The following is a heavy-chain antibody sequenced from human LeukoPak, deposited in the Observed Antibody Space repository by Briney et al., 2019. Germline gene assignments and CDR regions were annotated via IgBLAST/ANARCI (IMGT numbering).Heavy chain of an antibody. D-gene: IGHD5-24*01. Sequence: GESLNISCKGTGYTFTSYWIGWVRQMPGKGLEWMGIIYPGDSVTGYSPSFQGQVTISADKSISTAYLQWSSLKASDTAMYYCARRGDGYNLNFDYWGQGTLVTVSS. CDR3: ARRGDGYNLNFDY. V-gene: IGHV5-51*01. CDR2: IYPGDSVT. CDR1: GYTFTSYW. J-gene: IGHJ4*02.